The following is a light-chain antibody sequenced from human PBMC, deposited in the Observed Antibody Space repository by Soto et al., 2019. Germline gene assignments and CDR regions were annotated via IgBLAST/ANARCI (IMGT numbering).Light chain of an antibody. V-gene: IGLV1-47*01. Sequence: QSVLTQPPSASGTPGQRVTISCSGSSSNIGRNYVYWYRPLPGTAPKLLIYRNNQRPSGVPDRFSGSKSGTSASLAISGLRSEDEADYYCAAWDDSLSGLSVFGTATKLTVL. CDR1: SSNIGRNY. J-gene: IGLJ1*01. CDR2: RNN. CDR3: AAWDDSLSGLSV.